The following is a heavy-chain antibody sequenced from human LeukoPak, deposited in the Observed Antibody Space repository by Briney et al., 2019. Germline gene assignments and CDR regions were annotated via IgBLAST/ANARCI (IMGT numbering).Heavy chain of an antibody. D-gene: IGHD6-13*01. CDR2: IIPILGIA. CDR1: GGTFSSYA. J-gene: IGHJ3*02. CDR3: ASPSSSWYFAAFDI. Sequence: SVKVSCKASGGTFSSYAISWVRQAPGQGLEWMGRIIPILGIANYAQKLQGRVTITADKSTSTAYMELSSLRSEDTAVYYCASPSSSWYFAAFDIWGQGTMVTVSS. V-gene: IGHV1-69*04.